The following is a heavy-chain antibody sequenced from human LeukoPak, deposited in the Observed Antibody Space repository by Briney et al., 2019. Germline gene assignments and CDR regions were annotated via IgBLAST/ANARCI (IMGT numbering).Heavy chain of an antibody. J-gene: IGHJ4*02. Sequence: GESLKISCKGSGYSFTSYWIGWVRQMPGKGLEWMGIIYPGDSDTRYSPSFEGQVSISADKSISTAYLQWSSLKASDTAMYYCARDLDYGGNSELFDYWGQGTLVTVSS. CDR1: GYSFTSYW. CDR3: ARDLDYGGNSELFDY. CDR2: IYPGDSDT. V-gene: IGHV5-51*01. D-gene: IGHD4-23*01.